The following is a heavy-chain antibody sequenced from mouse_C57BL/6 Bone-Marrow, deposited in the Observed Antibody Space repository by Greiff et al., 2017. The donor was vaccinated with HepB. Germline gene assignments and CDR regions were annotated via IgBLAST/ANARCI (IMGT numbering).Heavy chain of an antibody. V-gene: IGHV2-4*01. CDR3: AKGGTTVVFSPYWYFDV. CDR1: GFSLTSYG. J-gene: IGHJ1*03. CDR2: IWSGGST. Sequence: QVQLQQSGPGLVQPSQSLSITCTVSGFSLTSYGVHWVRQPPGKGLEWLGVIWSGGSTDYNAAFISRLSISKDNSKSQVFFKMNSLQADDTAIYYCAKGGTTVVFSPYWYFDVWGTGTTVTVSS. D-gene: IGHD1-1*01.